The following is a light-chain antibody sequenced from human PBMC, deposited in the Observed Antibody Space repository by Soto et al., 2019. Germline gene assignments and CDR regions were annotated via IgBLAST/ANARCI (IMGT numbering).Light chain of an antibody. CDR3: QQYGSSPLLT. J-gene: IGKJ4*01. Sequence: EIVFTQSPSTLSSSPGETTTLSCRASQYFGTRLSLYQHKPGQAPRLLIYSTSNRATCIPARFSGSGSGTEVTLTISSLAPEDFAIYYCQQYGSSPLLTFGGGTKVDIK. CDR1: QYFGTR. V-gene: IGKV3-11*01. CDR2: STS.